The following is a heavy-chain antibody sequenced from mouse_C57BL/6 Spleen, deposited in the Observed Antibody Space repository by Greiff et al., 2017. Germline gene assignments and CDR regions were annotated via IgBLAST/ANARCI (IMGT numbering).Heavy chain of an antibody. CDR2: INPGSGGT. V-gene: IGHV1-54*01. D-gene: IGHD3-3*01. CDR1: GYAFTNYL. J-gene: IGHJ2*01. Sequence: QVQLKQSGAELVRPGTSVKVSCKASGYAFTNYLIEWVKQRPGQGLEWIGVINPGSGGTNYNEKFKGKATLTADKSSSTAYMQLSSLTSEDSAVYFCARGEGVDSYGYFDYWGQGTTLTVSS. CDR3: ARGEGVDSYGYFDY.